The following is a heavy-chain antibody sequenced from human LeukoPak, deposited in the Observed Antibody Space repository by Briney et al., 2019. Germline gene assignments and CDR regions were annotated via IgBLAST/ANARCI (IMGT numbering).Heavy chain of an antibody. D-gene: IGHD1-26*01. CDR2: IYYSGST. V-gene: IGHV4-39*07. Sequence: SETLSLTCTVSRGSISSSSYYWGWIRQPPGKGLEWIGSIYYSGSTYYNPSLKSRVTISVDTSKNQFSLKLSSVTAADTAVFYCARGRPRSLIVGTTRRSRAFDIWGQGTMVTVSS. CDR3: ARGRPRSLIVGTTRRSRAFDI. CDR1: RGSISSSSYY. J-gene: IGHJ3*02.